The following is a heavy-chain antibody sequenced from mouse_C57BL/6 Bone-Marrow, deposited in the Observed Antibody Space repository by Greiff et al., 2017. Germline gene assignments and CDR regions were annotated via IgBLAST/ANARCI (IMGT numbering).Heavy chain of an antibody. V-gene: IGHV5-9-1*02. Sequence: EVQLVESGGGLVKPGGSLKLSCAASGFTFSSYAMSWVRQTPEKRLEWVAYISSGGDYIYYADTVKGRFTISRDNARNTLYLQMSSLKSEDTAMYYCTRGYYSNAWFAYWGQGTLVTVSA. CDR2: ISSGGDYI. CDR3: TRGYYSNAWFAY. D-gene: IGHD2-5*01. CDR1: GFTFSSYA. J-gene: IGHJ3*01.